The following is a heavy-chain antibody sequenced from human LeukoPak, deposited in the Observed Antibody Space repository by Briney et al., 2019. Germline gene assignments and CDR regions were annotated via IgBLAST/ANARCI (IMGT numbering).Heavy chain of an antibody. CDR2: IYPGDSDT. D-gene: IGHD2-15*01. J-gene: IGHJ5*02. CDR3: ARSRSSRNWFDP. Sequence: GESLRISCKASGYNFVTYWIAWVRQMPGTGLEPMGVIYPGDSDTRYSPSFQGQVTISVDRSRNTAYLQWSSLTASDSAIYYCARSRSSRNWFDPWGQGTLVTVSS. V-gene: IGHV5-51*01. CDR1: GYNFVTYW.